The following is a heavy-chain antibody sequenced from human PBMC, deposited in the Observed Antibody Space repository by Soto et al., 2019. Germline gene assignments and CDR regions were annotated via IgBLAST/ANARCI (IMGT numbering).Heavy chain of an antibody. J-gene: IGHJ4*02. CDR2: ITPDGSST. CDR3: ARDLIIVDTPGDDFDY. V-gene: IGHV3-74*01. D-gene: IGHD5-12*01. Sequence: GWSLGLSCATSGLTFCSYGMHGVRQATGKGLMWVSRITPDGSSTSYADSVKGRFTISRDNAKNTLYLQMNSLRAEDTAIYYCARDLIIVDTPGDDFDYWGQGTLVTVSS. CDR1: GLTFCSYG.